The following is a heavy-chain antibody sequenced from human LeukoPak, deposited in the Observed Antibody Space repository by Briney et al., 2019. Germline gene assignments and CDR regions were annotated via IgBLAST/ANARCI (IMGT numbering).Heavy chain of an antibody. CDR3: ATMGQWLDY. Sequence: ASVKVSCKASGYTFTGSYINWVRQAPGQGLEWMGRINPNSGDTNVAQKFQGRVTMTRDTSISTAYMERSRLRSDDTAVYYCATMGQWLDYWGQGTLVTVSS. CDR1: GYTFTGSY. J-gene: IGHJ4*02. D-gene: IGHD6-19*01. CDR2: INPNSGDT. V-gene: IGHV1-2*06.